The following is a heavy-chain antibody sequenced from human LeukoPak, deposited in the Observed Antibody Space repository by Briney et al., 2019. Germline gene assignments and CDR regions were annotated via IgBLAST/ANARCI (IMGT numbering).Heavy chain of an antibody. CDR1: GGSISSYY. J-gene: IGHJ5*02. CDR3: ARAYSSSWYGRLNWFDP. D-gene: IGHD6-13*01. CDR2: IYYSGST. V-gene: IGHV4-59*01. Sequence: SETLSLTCTVSGGSISSYYWSWIRQPPGKGLEWIGYIYYSGSTNYNPSLKSRVTISVDTSKNQFSLKLSSVTAADTAVYYCARAYSSSWYGRLNWFDPWGQGTLVTVSS.